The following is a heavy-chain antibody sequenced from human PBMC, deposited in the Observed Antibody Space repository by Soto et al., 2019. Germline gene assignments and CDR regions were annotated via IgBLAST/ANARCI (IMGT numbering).Heavy chain of an antibody. Sequence: GASVKVSCKASGGTFSSYAISWVRQAPGQGLEWMGGIIPIFGTANYAQKFQGRVTITADESTSTAYMELSSLRSEDTAVYYCASPIRVDTYYYEPYYYYGMDVWGQGTTVTVSS. CDR3: ASPIRVDTYYYEPYYYYGMDV. V-gene: IGHV1-69*13. CDR1: GGTFSSYA. CDR2: IIPIFGTA. J-gene: IGHJ6*02. D-gene: IGHD3-22*01.